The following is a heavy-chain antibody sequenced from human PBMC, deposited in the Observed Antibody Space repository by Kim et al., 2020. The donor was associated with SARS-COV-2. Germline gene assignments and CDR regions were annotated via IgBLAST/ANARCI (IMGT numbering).Heavy chain of an antibody. D-gene: IGHD5-12*01. CDR2: ISSSSSTI. CDR3: ASGSRDYYYGMDV. CDR1: GFTFSSYS. J-gene: IGHJ6*02. Sequence: GGSLRLSCAASGFTFSSYSMNWVRQAPGKGLEWVSYISSSSSTIYYADSVKGRFTISRDNAKNSLYLQMNSLRAEDTAVYYCASGSRDYYYGMDVWGQGTTVTVSS. V-gene: IGHV3-48*04.